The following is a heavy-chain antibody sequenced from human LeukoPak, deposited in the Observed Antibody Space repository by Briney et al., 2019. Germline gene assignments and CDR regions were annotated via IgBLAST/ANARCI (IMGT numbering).Heavy chain of an antibody. CDR2: INHSGST. J-gene: IGHJ6*03. CDR3: ARIAAGSSTYYYYYMDV. Sequence: SETLSLTCAVYGGSFSGYYWSWIRQPPGKGLEWIGEINHSGSTNYNPSLKSRVTISVDTSKNQFSLKLSSVTAADTAVYYCARIAAGSSTYYYYYMDVWGKGTTVTISS. D-gene: IGHD3-10*01. CDR1: GGSFSGYY. V-gene: IGHV4-34*01.